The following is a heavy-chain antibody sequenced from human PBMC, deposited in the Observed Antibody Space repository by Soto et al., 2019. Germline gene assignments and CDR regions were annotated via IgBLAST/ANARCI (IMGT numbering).Heavy chain of an antibody. J-gene: IGHJ6*02. CDR2: IYYSGST. D-gene: IGHD3-10*01. CDR1: GGSISSSSYY. CDR3: AGLLWFVELLFRDYYYYGKDV. V-gene: IGHV4-39*01. Sequence: SETLSLTCTVSGGSISSSSYYWGWILQPPGKGLEWIGSIYYSGSTYYNPSLKSRVTISVDTSKNQSSLKMSSVTAADTAVYYCAGLLWFVELLFRDYYYYGKDVWGQGTTVSV.